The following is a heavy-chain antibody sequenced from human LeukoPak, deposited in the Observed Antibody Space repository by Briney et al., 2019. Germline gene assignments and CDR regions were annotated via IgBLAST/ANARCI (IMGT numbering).Heavy chain of an antibody. Sequence: SETLSLTCTVSGGSISSGGSYWSWIRQYPGKGLEWIGYIYYSGSTYYNPSLKSRVTISVDTSKNQFSLKLSSVTAADTAVYYCARGYYYYGMDVWGQGTTVTVSS. CDR2: IYYSGST. V-gene: IGHV4-31*03. J-gene: IGHJ6*02. CDR3: ARGYYYYGMDV. CDR1: GGSISSGGSY.